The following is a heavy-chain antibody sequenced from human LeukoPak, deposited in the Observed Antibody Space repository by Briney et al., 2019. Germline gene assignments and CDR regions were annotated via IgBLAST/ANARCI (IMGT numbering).Heavy chain of an antibody. V-gene: IGHV1-69*13. D-gene: IGHD3-10*01. CDR3: ARANRFGFGELYGFDY. CDR1: GGIFSSYA. Sequence: SVKVSCKASGGIFSSYAISWVRQAPGQGLEWMGGIIPIFGTANYAQKFQGRVTITADESTSTAYMELSSLRSEDTAVYYCARANRFGFGELYGFDYWGQGTLVTVSS. J-gene: IGHJ4*02. CDR2: IIPIFGTA.